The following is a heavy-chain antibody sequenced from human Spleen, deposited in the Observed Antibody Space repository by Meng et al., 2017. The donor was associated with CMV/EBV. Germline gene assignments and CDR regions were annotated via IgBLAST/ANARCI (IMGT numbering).Heavy chain of an antibody. Sequence: SVKVSCKASGYTFTAHYFHWVRQAPGQGLEWMGRIIPIFGTANYAQKFQGRVTITTDESTSTAYMELSSLRSEDTAVYYCARLVIITGYHYYGMDVWGQGTTVTVSS. CDR2: IIPIFGTA. CDR3: ARLVIITGYHYYGMDV. CDR1: GYTFTAHY. D-gene: IGHD3-22*01. V-gene: IGHV1-69*05. J-gene: IGHJ6*02.